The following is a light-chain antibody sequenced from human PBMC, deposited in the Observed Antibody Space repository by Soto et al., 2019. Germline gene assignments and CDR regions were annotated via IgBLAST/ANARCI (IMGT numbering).Light chain of an antibody. CDR1: SSDVGAYNY. Sequence: QSALTQPASVSGSPGQSITISCTGTSSDVGAYNYVSWYQQHPGKAPKLMIYEVSNRPSGVSNRFSGSKSGSTASLTISGLQAEDEADYYCSSHTSSSTPYVFGTGTK. CDR2: EVS. V-gene: IGLV2-14*01. CDR3: SSHTSSSTPYV. J-gene: IGLJ1*01.